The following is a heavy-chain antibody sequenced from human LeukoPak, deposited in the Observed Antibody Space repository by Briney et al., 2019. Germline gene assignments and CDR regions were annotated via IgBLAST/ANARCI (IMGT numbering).Heavy chain of an antibody. Sequence: ASVKVSCKASGYTFTSHDINWVRQATGQGLEWMGWMSPNSGNTGFVQNFKGRVTMTRDTSTSTAYMELSSLRSEDTAVYYCAGGFDVLTGHSYAYYYYYGLDIWGQGTTVIVSS. CDR2: MSPNSGNT. CDR3: AGGFDVLTGHSYAYYYYYGLDI. D-gene: IGHD3-9*01. CDR1: GYTFTSHD. J-gene: IGHJ6*02. V-gene: IGHV1-8*01.